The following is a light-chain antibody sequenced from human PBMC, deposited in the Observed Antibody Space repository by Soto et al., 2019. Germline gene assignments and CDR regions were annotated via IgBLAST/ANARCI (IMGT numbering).Light chain of an antibody. CDR1: QSISSW. V-gene: IGKV1-5*03. Sequence: DIQRTQSPSTLSASVGDRVTIACRASQSISSWLAWYQQKPGKAPKLLIYKASSLESGVPSRFSGSGSGTEFTLTISSLQPEDFATYYCQQYNTYSPTFGQGTKVDI. CDR3: QQYNTYSPT. CDR2: KAS. J-gene: IGKJ1*01.